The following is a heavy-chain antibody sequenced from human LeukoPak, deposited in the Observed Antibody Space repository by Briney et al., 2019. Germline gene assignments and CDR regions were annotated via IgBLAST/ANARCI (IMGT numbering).Heavy chain of an antibody. J-gene: IGHJ4*02. Sequence: GGSLRLSCAASGFTFSSYGMHWVRQAPDKGLEWVAVISYDGSSKYYADSVKGRFTISRDNSKNTLYLQMNSLRAEDTAVYYCAKDVRIAVTWFDYWGQGTLVTVSS. CDR1: GFTFSSYG. CDR2: ISYDGSSK. D-gene: IGHD6-19*01. CDR3: AKDVRIAVTWFDY. V-gene: IGHV3-30*18.